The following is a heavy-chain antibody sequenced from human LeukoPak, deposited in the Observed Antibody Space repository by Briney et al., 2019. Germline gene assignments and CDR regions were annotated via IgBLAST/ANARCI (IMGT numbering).Heavy chain of an antibody. CDR3: AKETWELRNGTWFDP. V-gene: IGHV3-23*01. CDR1: GFTFSSYA. CDR2: ISGSGGST. Sequence: GESLRLSCAASGFTFSSYAMSWVRQAPGKGLEWVSAISGSGGSTYYADSVKGRFTISRDNSKNTLYLQMNSLRAEDTAVYYCAKETWELRNGTWFDPWGQGTLVTVSS. D-gene: IGHD1-26*01. J-gene: IGHJ5*02.